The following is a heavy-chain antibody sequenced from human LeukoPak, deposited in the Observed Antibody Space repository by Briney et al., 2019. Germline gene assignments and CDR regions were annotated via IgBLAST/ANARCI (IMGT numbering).Heavy chain of an antibody. D-gene: IGHD3-10*01. CDR2: ISSSSSYI. CDR3: ARDGSGIGMVRDYYYYYMDV. Sequence: PGGSLRLSCAASGFTFSSYSMNWVRQAPGKGLEWVSSISSSSSYIYYADSVKGRFTISRDNAKNSLYLQMNSLRAEDTAVYYCARDGSGIGMVRDYYYYYMDVWGKGTTVTVSS. V-gene: IGHV3-21*01. J-gene: IGHJ6*03. CDR1: GFTFSSYS.